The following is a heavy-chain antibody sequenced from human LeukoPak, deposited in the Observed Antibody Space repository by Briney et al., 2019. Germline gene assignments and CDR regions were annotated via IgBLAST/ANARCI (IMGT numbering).Heavy chain of an antibody. V-gene: IGHV3-7*01. CDR2: VKQDGSEK. CDR3: ATVAWDSSNWYRIDY. Sequence: GGSLRLSCAASGFTFSSYWMTWVRQAPGKGLEWVANVKQDGSEKYYVDSVRGRSTISRHNAENSLFLQMNSLRAEDTAVYYCATVAWDSSNWYRIDYWGQGTLVTVSS. D-gene: IGHD6-13*01. CDR1: GFTFSSYW. J-gene: IGHJ4*02.